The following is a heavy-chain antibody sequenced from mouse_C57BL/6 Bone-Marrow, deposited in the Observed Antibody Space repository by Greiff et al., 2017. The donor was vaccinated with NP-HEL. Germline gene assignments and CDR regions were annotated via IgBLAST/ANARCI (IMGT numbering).Heavy chain of an antibody. Sequence: QVQLQQPGAELVRPGTSVKLSCKASGYTFTSYWMHWVKQRPGQGLEWIGVIDPSDSYTNYNQKFKGKATLTVDTSSSTAYMQLSSLTSEDSAVYYCARWYYWYCDVWGTGTTVTVSS. J-gene: IGHJ1*03. CDR2: IDPSDSYT. D-gene: IGHD1-1*02. V-gene: IGHV1-59*01. CDR1: GYTFTSYW. CDR3: ARWYYWYCDV.